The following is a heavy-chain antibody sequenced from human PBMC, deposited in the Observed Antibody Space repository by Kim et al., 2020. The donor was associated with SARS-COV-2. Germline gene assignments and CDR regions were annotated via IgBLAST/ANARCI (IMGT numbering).Heavy chain of an antibody. CDR3: ARDGGAYCGGDCYSSFDY. V-gene: IGHV3-11*06. D-gene: IGHD2-21*02. J-gene: IGHJ4*02. Sequence: GGSLRLSCAASGFTFSDYYMSWIRQAPGKGLEWVSYISSSSSYTNYADSVKGRFTISRDNAKNSLYLQMNSLRAEDTAVYYCARDGGAYCGGDCYSSFDYWGQGTLVTVSS. CDR1: GFTFSDYY. CDR2: ISSSSSYT.